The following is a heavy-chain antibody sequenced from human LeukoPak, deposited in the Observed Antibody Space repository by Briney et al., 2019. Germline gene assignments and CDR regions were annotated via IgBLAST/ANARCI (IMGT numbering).Heavy chain of an antibody. Sequence: GGSLRLSCAASGFTFSSYGMHWVRQAPGKVLEWVAVISYDGSNKYYADSVKGRFTISRDNSKNTLYLQMNSLRAEDTAVYYCAKPLHSYYDSSGYYPSWDYWGQGTLVTVSS. V-gene: IGHV3-30*18. CDR1: GFTFSSYG. D-gene: IGHD3-22*01. CDR3: AKPLHSYYDSSGYYPSWDY. CDR2: ISYDGSNK. J-gene: IGHJ4*02.